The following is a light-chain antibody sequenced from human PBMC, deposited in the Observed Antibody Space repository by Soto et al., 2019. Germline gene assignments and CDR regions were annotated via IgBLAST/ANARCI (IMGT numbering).Light chain of an antibody. CDR2: AAS. CDR1: QDIRND. V-gene: IGKV1-17*01. J-gene: IGKJ1*01. CDR3: LQHKAYPWT. Sequence: DIQMTQSPSSLSASLGDTVTIVCRASQDIRNDLGWYQQKPGRAPKRLIYAASTLQTGVPSRFSGSGSGTEFWLTISGLQPEDLATYFCLQHKAYPWTFGQGTKVE.